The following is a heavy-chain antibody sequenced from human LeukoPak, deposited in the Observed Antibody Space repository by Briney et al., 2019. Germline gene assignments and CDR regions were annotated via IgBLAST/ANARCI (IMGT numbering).Heavy chain of an antibody. D-gene: IGHD3-22*01. Sequence: ASVKVSCKASGYTFTSYAMHWVRQAPGQRLEWMGWINAGNGNTKYSQKFQGRVTITRDTSASTAYMELSSLRSEDTAVYYCARALYYSDSSGYPERGYYFDYWGQGTLVTVSS. CDR2: INAGNGNT. CDR1: GYTFTSYA. CDR3: ARALYYSDSSGYPERGYYFDY. V-gene: IGHV1-3*01. J-gene: IGHJ4*02.